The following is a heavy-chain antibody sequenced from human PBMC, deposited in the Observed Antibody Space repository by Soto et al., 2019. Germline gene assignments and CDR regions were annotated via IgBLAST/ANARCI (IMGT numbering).Heavy chain of an antibody. CDR1: GFTVSSNY. Sequence: GGSLRLSCAASGFTVSSNYMSWVRQAPGKGLDWVSAISGSGGSTYYADSVKGRFTISRDNSKNTLYLQMNSLRAEDTAVYYCAKPLYSSGGWFDPWGQGTLVTVSS. CDR3: AKPLYSSGGWFDP. CDR2: ISGSGGST. J-gene: IGHJ5*02. V-gene: IGHV3-23*01. D-gene: IGHD6-19*01.